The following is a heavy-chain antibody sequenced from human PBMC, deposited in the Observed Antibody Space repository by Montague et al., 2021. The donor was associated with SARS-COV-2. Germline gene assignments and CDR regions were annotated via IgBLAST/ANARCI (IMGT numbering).Heavy chain of an antibody. CDR2: MYETGNM. CDR3: ARNMAY. CDR1: SGSLSNYY. J-gene: IGHJ4*02. Sequence: SETLSLTCTVSSGSLSNYYWSWIRQSPDKGPEWIGYMYETGNMIYNPSLRSRVSISADTSKSQFSLRLTSVTAADSARYYCARNMAYWGQGVLVTVSS. V-gene: IGHV4-4*09. D-gene: IGHD2/OR15-2a*01.